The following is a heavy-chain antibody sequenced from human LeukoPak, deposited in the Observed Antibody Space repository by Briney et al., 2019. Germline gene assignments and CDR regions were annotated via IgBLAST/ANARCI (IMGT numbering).Heavy chain of an antibody. J-gene: IGHJ5*02. CDR1: GFTFSSYA. Sequence: PGGSLRLSCAASGFTFSSYAMSWVRQAPGKGLEWVSAISAYGVDTFYAPSVKGRFTISRDDSKNTLYLQINSLRAEDTAIYYCAKDVWWSVSWGQGTLVTVSS. V-gene: IGHV3-23*01. CDR3: AKDVWWSVS. D-gene: IGHD2-8*02. CDR2: ISAYGVDT.